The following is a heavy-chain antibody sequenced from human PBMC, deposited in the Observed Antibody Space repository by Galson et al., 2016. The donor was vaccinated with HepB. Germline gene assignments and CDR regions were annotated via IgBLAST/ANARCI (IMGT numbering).Heavy chain of an antibody. Sequence: LSLSCAASGFTFSTSGMHWVRQSPGKGLEWVALISFDGDIKSYADSVKGRFTISRGNSKNTVYLQMNSLRAEDTAVYYCAKMALTFGVFVVNRRLDFWGQGTLVTVSS. D-gene: IGHD3-16*02. V-gene: IGHV3-30*18. CDR3: AKMALTFGVFVVNRRLDF. CDR2: ISFDGDIK. J-gene: IGHJ4*02. CDR1: GFTFSTSG.